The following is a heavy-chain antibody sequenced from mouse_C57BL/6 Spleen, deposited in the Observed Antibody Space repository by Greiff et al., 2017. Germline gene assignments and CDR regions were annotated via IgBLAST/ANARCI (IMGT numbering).Heavy chain of an antibody. Sequence: VQGVESGPELVKPGASVKISCKASGYAFSSSWMNWVKQRPGKGLEWIGRIYPGDGDTNYNGKFKGKATLTADKSSSTAYMQLSSLTSEDSAVYFCARGETGLYAMDYWGQGTSVTVSS. CDR1: GYAFSSSW. V-gene: IGHV1-82*01. CDR3: ARGETGLYAMDY. CDR2: IYPGDGDT. D-gene: IGHD4-1*01. J-gene: IGHJ4*01.